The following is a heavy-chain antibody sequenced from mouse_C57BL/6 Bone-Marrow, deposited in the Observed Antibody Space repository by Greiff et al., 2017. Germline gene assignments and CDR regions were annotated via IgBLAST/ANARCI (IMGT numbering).Heavy chain of an antibody. CDR1: GIDFSRYW. J-gene: IGHJ1*03. D-gene: IGHD1-1*01. Sequence: AASGIDFSRYWMSWVRRAPGQGLEWDGEINPDTSTKTYAPSLTDKFIISRDNAKNTLYLQMSKVKSEDTALYYCPRHCYGSRYWYFDVWGTGTTVTVS. CDR2: INPDTSTK. CDR3: PRHCYGSRYWYFDV. V-gene: IGHV4-1*01.